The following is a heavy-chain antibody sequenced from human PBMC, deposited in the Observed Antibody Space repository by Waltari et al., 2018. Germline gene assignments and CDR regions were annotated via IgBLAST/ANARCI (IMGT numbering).Heavy chain of an antibody. CDR1: GFRFSDYS. Sequence: EVQLVESGGGLVKPGGSLRLSCAASGFRFSDYSMNWVRQAPGKGLEWVSSISSNSAYTHYADSVKGRFTISRDNAKNSLFLQVNSLRADDTAMYYCATGGWGFYLGYWGQGTVVTVSS. J-gene: IGHJ4*02. CDR2: ISSNSAYT. D-gene: IGHD7-27*01. V-gene: IGHV3-21*02. CDR3: ATGGWGFYLGY.